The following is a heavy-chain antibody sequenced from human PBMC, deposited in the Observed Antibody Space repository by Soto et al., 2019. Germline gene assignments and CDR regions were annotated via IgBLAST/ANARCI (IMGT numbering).Heavy chain of an antibody. CDR2: IIPIFGTA. CDR3: ARGGPYGSGSTYTYYYYYGMDV. J-gene: IGHJ6*02. D-gene: IGHD3-10*01. Sequence: ASVKVSCKSSGGSFSSYAISWVRQAPGQGLEWMGGIIPIFGTANCAQKFQGRVTITADESTSTAYMELSSLRSEDTAVYYCARGGPYGSGSTYTYYYYYGMDVWGQGTTVTVSS. CDR1: GGSFSSYA. V-gene: IGHV1-69*13.